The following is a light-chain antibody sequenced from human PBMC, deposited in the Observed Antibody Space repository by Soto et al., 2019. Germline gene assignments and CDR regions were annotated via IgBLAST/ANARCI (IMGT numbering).Light chain of an antibody. J-gene: IGLJ1*01. Sequence: SVLTQPPSASGTPGQRVTISCSGSSSNIGSNYVYWYQQLPGTAPKLLIYRNNQRPSGVPDRFSGSKSGTSASLAISGLRSEDAADYYCAAWDDSLSGSYVFGTGTKLTVL. V-gene: IGLV1-47*01. CDR1: SSNIGSNY. CDR3: AAWDDSLSGSYV. CDR2: RNN.